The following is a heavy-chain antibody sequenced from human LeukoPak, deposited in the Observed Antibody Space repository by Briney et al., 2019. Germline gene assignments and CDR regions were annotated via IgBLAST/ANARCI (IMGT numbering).Heavy chain of an antibody. CDR2: ISYDGNNK. CDR1: GFTFSTFS. D-gene: IGHD3-10*01. CDR3: AKASGVPWADYAFDI. J-gene: IGHJ3*02. Sequence: GGSLRLSCAASGFTFSTFSMHWVRQAPGKGLEWVAIISYDGNNKYYADSVKGRITISRDNSKNTLYLQMNSLRAEDTAVYYCAKASGVPWADYAFDIWGQGTMVTVSS. V-gene: IGHV3-30-3*01.